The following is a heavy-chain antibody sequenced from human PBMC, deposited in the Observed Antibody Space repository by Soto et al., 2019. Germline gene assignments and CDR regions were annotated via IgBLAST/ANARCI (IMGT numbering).Heavy chain of an antibody. CDR2: IYYSGST. Sequence: PSETLSLTCTVSGGSISSGGYYWSWIRQHPGKGLEWIGYIYYSGSTYYNPSLKSRVTISVDTSKNQFSLKLSSVTAADTAVYYCARGVIEYSSSTNWFDPWGQGTLVTVSS. J-gene: IGHJ5*02. D-gene: IGHD6-6*01. V-gene: IGHV4-31*03. CDR3: ARGVIEYSSSTNWFDP. CDR1: GGSISSGGYY.